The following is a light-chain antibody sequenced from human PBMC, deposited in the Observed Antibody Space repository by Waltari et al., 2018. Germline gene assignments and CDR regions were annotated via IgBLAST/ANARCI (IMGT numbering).Light chain of an antibody. J-gene: IGLJ1*01. CDR1: SSDVGPYEY. V-gene: IGLV2-14*03. Sequence: SALPQPASVSVPPGQSIPTYSTGTSSDVGPYEYFPWYQQHPGKAPKLIIYDVSKRPSGVSNRFSGSTSGYTASLTISGLQSEDEADYYCCSYTTTDTYVFGSGTKVTVL. CDR2: DVS. CDR3: CSYTTTDTYV.